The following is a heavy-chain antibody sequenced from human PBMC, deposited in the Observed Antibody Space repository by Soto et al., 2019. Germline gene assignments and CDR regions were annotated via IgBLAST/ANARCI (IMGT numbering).Heavy chain of an antibody. Sequence: SETLSLTCTVSGGSISSYYGSWIRQPPGKGLEWIGYIYYSGSTNYNPSLKSRVTISVDTSKNQFSLKLSSVTAADTAVYYCARSGYDSFFDYWGQGTLVTVS. CDR1: GGSISSYY. D-gene: IGHD5-12*01. CDR3: ARSGYDSFFDY. V-gene: IGHV4-59*08. J-gene: IGHJ4*02. CDR2: IYYSGST.